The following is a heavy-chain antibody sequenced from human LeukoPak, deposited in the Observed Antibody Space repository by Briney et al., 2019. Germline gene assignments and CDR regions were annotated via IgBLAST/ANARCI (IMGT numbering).Heavy chain of an antibody. D-gene: IGHD4-17*01. J-gene: IGHJ5*02. Sequence: SETLSLTCTVSGGSVSRSSHYWGWIRQPPGEGLEWIGYIYYAGSTYYNPSLKSRVTISVDTSKNQFSLKLSSVTAADTAVYYCARDGRDYGDYVYNWFDPWGQGTLVTVSS. V-gene: IGHV4-39*07. CDR3: ARDGRDYGDYVYNWFDP. CDR1: GGSVSRSSHY. CDR2: IYYAGST.